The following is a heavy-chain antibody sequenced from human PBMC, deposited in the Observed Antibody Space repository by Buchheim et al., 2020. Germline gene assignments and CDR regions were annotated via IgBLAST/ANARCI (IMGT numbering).Heavy chain of an antibody. CDR3: AKQKHVVRYFLAGDFDY. V-gene: IGHV3-23*01. J-gene: IGHJ4*02. Sequence: EVQLLESGGGLVQPGGSLRLSCAASGFTFSSYAMSWVRQAPGKGLEWVSAISGSGCSTYYADSVQGRFTISRENSKKTPYLQMNSRRAEDTAVYYCAKQKHVVRYFLAGDFDYWGKGT. D-gene: IGHD3-9*01. CDR2: ISGSGCST. CDR1: GFTFSSYA.